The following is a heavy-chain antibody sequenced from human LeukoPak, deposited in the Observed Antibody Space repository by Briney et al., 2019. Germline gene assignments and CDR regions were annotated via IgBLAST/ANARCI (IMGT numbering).Heavy chain of an antibody. Sequence: ASVKVSCKASGYTFTSYGISWVRQAPGQGLEWMGWISAYNGNTNYAQKLQGRVTMTTDTSTSTAYMELRSLRSDDTAVYYCARDRYYYDSSGYYLFDYWGQGTPVTVSS. D-gene: IGHD3-22*01. V-gene: IGHV1-18*01. CDR1: GYTFTSYG. CDR2: ISAYNGNT. CDR3: ARDRYYYDSSGYYLFDY. J-gene: IGHJ4*02.